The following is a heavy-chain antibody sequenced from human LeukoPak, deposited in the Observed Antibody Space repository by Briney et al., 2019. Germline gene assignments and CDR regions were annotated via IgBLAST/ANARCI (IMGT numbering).Heavy chain of an antibody. CDR3: ARHIRAPYYYGSGSLDY. D-gene: IGHD3-10*01. J-gene: IGHJ4*02. V-gene: IGHV5-51*01. CDR1: GYSFTSYW. Sequence: GESLKISCKGSGYSFTSYWIGWVRQMPGKGLELMGIIYPGDSDTRYSPSFQGQVTISADKSISTAYLQWSSLKASDTAMYYCARHIRAPYYYGSGSLDYWGQGTLVTVSS. CDR2: IYPGDSDT.